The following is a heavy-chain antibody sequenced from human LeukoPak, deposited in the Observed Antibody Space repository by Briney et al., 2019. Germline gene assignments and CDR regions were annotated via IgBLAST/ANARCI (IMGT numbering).Heavy chain of an antibody. D-gene: IGHD1-26*01. CDR2: INGDGSST. CDR1: GFTFSRNW. Sequence: GGSLRLSCEASGFTFSRNWMHWVRQAPGKGLVLVSRINGDGSSTSYADSVKGRFTVSRDNAKNTLYLQMNSLRAEDTAVYYCSGAYYHPTGDWGQGTLVTVS. V-gene: IGHV3-74*01. CDR3: SGAYYHPTGD. J-gene: IGHJ4*02.